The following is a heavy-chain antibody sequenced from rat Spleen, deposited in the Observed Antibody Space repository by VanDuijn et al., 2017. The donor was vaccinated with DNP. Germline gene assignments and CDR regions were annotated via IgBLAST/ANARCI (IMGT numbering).Heavy chain of an antibody. D-gene: IGHD1-2*01. CDR3: ARHYTY. Sequence: QVQLKESGPGLVQPSQTLSLTCTVSGFSLTSYNVHWVRQPTGKGLEWMGIMWAGGSTDYNSALKSRLTISRDTSKSQVFLKMNSVQTEDTAIYFCARHYTYWGQGVMVTVSS. J-gene: IGHJ2*01. V-gene: IGHV2-30*01. CDR2: MWAGGST. CDR1: GFSLTSYN.